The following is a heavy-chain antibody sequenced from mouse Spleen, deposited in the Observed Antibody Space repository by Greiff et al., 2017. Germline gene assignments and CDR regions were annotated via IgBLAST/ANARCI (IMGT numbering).Heavy chain of an antibody. Sequence: VQLQQSGPELVKPGASVKISCKASGYTFTDYYINWVKQSLGKSLEWIGLVFPYNGGTTYNQKFKGKATLTVDTSSSTAYMELNSLTAEDSAVYYCARDLYYGARGAMDYWGQGTSGTGSS. CDR1: GYTFTDYY. V-gene: IGHV1-36*01. J-gene: IGHJ4*01. D-gene: IGHD1-1*01. CDR3: ARDLYYGARGAMDY. CDR2: VFPYNGGT.